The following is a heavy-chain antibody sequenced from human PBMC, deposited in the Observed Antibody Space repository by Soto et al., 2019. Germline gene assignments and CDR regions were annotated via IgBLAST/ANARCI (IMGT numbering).Heavy chain of an antibody. CDR2: IKSKTDGGTT. Sequence: SLRLSCAASGFTFSNAWMSWVRQAPGKGLEWVGRIKSKTDGGTTDYAAPVKGRFTISRDDSKNTLYLQMNSLKTEDTAVYYCTTDPYYDFWSGYHYYYYGMDVWGQGTTVTVSS. CDR1: GFTFSNAW. V-gene: IGHV3-15*01. D-gene: IGHD3-3*01. CDR3: TTDPYYDFWSGYHYYYYGMDV. J-gene: IGHJ6*02.